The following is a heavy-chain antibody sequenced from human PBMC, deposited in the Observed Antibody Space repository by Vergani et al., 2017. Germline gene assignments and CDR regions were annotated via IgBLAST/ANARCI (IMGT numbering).Heavy chain of an antibody. V-gene: IGHV5-51*01. CDR3: AKTHDFSSLYSSYNWFDP. J-gene: IGHJ5*02. CDR2: IYAGDSDV. D-gene: IGHD3-3*01. Sequence: EVQLMQSGAEVKKPGESLKMSCKGSRYSFGSYWIGWVRQMPGKGLEWMGIIYAGDSDVRYSPSFQGQVTMSVDKSLSTAYLQWSSLKASDTATYYCAKTHDFSSLYSSYNWFDPWGQGTQVTVSS. CDR1: RYSFGSYW.